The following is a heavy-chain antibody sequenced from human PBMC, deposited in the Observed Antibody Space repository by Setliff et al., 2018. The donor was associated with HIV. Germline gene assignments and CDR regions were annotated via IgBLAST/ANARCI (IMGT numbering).Heavy chain of an antibody. D-gene: IGHD2-2*01. V-gene: IGHV3-15*01. J-gene: IGHJ1*01. Sequence: GSLRLSCAASGFIFSVHDMDWVRQAPGKGLEWVGRTRSVSDGGRTDYAAPVKGRFTISRDDSKNMLYLQMNSLKIEDTAVYYCTTDPAVDWGQGTPVTVSS. CDR1: GFIFSVHD. CDR2: TRSVSDGGRT. CDR3: TTDPAVD.